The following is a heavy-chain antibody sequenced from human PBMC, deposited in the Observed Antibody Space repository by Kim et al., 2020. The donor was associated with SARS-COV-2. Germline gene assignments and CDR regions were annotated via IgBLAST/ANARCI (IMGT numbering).Heavy chain of an antibody. V-gene: IGHV4-59*01. Sequence: SETLSLTCTVSGGSISSYYWSWIRQPPGKGLEWIGYIYYSGSTNYNPSLKSRVTISVDTSKNQFSLKLSSVTAADTAVYYCARVDPISYYYDSSGYTAFDIWGQGTMVTVSS. CDR3: ARVDPISYYYDSSGYTAFDI. J-gene: IGHJ3*02. D-gene: IGHD3-22*01. CDR2: IYYSGST. CDR1: GGSISSYY.